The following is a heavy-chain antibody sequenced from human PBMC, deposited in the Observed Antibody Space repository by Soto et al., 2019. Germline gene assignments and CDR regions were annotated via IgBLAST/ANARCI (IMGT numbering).Heavy chain of an antibody. D-gene: IGHD6-19*01. J-gene: IGHJ4*02. CDR2: AYYRSNWRH. CDR1: GDSVSSNTAA. CDR3: ARGVAGSGFDL. V-gene: IGHV6-1*01. Sequence: SQTLSLTCAISGDSVSSNTAAWNWIRSSPSRGLEWLGRAYYRSNWRHDYAVSVKSRITVNPDTSKNHFSLQLNSVTPDDTAVYYCARGVAGSGFDLWGQGALVTVSS.